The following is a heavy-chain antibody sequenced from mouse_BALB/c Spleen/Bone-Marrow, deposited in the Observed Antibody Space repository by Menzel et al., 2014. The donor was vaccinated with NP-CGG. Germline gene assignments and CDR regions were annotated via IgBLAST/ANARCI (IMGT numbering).Heavy chain of an antibody. CDR2: IDPENGNT. CDR1: GFNIKDYY. J-gene: IGHJ2*01. Sequence: VQLKESGAELVRPGALVKLSCKASGFNIKDYYMHWVKQRPEQGLEWIGWIDPENGNTIYDPKFQGKASITADTSSNTAHLQLSSLTSEDTAVYYCARWGNYYFDYWGQGTTLTVSS. CDR3: ARWGNYYFDY. V-gene: IGHV14-1*02.